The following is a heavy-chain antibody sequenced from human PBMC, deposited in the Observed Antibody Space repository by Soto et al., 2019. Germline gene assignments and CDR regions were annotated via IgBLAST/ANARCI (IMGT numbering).Heavy chain of an antibody. CDR2: ISPHNFNT. CDR1: GYTFTHFY. V-gene: IGHV1-18*01. CDR3: ARDEGGYDILTGYYKAHHFDY. J-gene: IGHJ4*02. Sequence: ASVKVSCKASGYTFTHFYITWVRQAPGQGLEWMGAISPHNFNTNYAQKFRGRVTLTTEKSTNTAYMDLRSLTSDDTAVYYCARDEGGYDILTGYYKAHHFDYRGQGVPVTV. D-gene: IGHD3-9*01.